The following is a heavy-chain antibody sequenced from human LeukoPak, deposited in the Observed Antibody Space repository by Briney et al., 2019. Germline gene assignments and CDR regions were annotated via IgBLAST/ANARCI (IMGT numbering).Heavy chain of an antibody. Sequence: GESLKISCKGSGYSFTNYWIGWVRQMPGKGLEWMGIIYPCDSDTRYSPSFQGQVTISADKSISTAYLQWSSLKASDTAMYYCARTALSGSYYGVIDYWGQGTLVTVSS. CDR3: ARTALSGSYYGVIDY. CDR2: IYPCDSDT. V-gene: IGHV5-51*01. CDR1: GYSFTNYW. D-gene: IGHD1-26*01. J-gene: IGHJ4*02.